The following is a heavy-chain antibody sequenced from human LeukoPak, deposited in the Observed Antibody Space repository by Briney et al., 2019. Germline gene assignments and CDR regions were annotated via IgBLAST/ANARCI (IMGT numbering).Heavy chain of an antibody. CDR2: IYYSGST. V-gene: IGHV4-59*01. J-gene: IGHJ4*02. D-gene: IGHD5-12*01. CDR1: GGSISNYY. Sequence: SETLSLTCTVSGGSISNYYWSWIRQPPGKGLEWIGYIYYSGSTNYNPSLQSRVTISVDTSKNQLSLKLSSGTAADTAVYYCARARGSGYYFDYWGQGTLVTVSS. CDR3: ARARGSGYYFDY.